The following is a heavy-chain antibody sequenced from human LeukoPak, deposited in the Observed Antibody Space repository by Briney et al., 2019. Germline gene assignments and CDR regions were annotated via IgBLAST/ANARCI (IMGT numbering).Heavy chain of an antibody. J-gene: IGHJ4*02. V-gene: IGHV3-23*01. D-gene: IGHD3-3*01. CDR2: ISGSGGNT. CDR3: AKVPEETYYDFWSGYPIFDY. CDR1: GFTFSNYA. Sequence: GGSLRLSCAASGFTFSNYAMSWVRQAPGKGLEWVSAISGSGGNTYYADSVKGRFTISRDNSKNTLYLQMNSLRAEDTAVYYCAKVPEETYYDFWSGYPIFDYWGQGTLVTVSS.